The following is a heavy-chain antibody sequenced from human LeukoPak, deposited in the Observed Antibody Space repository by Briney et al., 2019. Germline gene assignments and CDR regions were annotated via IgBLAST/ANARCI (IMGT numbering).Heavy chain of an antibody. D-gene: IGHD2-15*01. Sequence: ASVKASCKASGYTFTGYYMHWVRQAPGQGREWMGWINPNSGGTNYAQKFQGRVTMTRDTSISTAYMELSRLRSDDTAVYYCARERTLTSCYDYWGQGTLVTVSS. CDR2: INPNSGGT. V-gene: IGHV1-2*02. CDR3: ARERTLTSCYDY. J-gene: IGHJ4*02. CDR1: GYTFTGYY.